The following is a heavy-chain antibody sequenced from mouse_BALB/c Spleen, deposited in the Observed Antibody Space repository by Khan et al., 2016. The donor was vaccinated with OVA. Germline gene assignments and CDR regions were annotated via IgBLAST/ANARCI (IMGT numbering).Heavy chain of an antibody. CDR3: ARAYDGNYREAMDY. J-gene: IGHJ4*01. CDR2: IWGDGST. D-gene: IGHD2-1*01. CDR1: GFSLTGYG. Sequence: QVQLQQSGPGLVAPSQSLSITCTVSGFSLTGYGVNRVRQPPGKGLEWLGMIWGDGSTDYNSVLKSRLSITKYNSKSQVFLKMNSQQTDDAARYYCARAYDGNYREAMDYWGQGTSVTVSS. V-gene: IGHV2-6-7*01.